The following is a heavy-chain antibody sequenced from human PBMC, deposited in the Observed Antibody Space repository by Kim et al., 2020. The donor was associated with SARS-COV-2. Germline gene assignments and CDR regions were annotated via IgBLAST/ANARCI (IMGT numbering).Heavy chain of an antibody. Sequence: ASVKVSCKASGYTFTGYYMHWVRQAPGQGLEWMGWINPNSGGTNYAQKFQGWVTMTRDTSISTAYMELSRLRSDDTAVYYCARSGAYRGYDHPTFDYWGQGTLVTVSS. J-gene: IGHJ4*02. CDR2: INPNSGGT. D-gene: IGHD5-12*01. CDR3: ARSGAYRGYDHPTFDY. V-gene: IGHV1-2*04. CDR1: GYTFTGYY.